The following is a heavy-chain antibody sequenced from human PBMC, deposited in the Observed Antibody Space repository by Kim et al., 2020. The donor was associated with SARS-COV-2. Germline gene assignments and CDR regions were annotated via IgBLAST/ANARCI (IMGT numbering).Heavy chain of an antibody. CDR3: ARGLRAGVVPAAMVSWFDP. CDR2: INPNSGGT. V-gene: IGHV1-2*02. Sequence: ASVKVSCKASGYTFTGYYMHWVRQAPGQGLEWVGWINPNSGGTNYAQKFQGRVTMTRDTSISTAYMELSRLRSDDTAVYYCARGLRAGVVPAAMVSWFDPWGQGTLVTVSS. D-gene: IGHD2-2*01. CDR1: GYTFTGYY. J-gene: IGHJ5*02.